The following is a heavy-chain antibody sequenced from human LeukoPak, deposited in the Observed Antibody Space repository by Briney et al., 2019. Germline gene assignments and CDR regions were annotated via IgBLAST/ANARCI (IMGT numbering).Heavy chain of an antibody. V-gene: IGHV4-4*09. J-gene: IGHJ4*02. CDR2: IYTSGST. CDR3: AGGAGRH. Sequence: SETLSLTCAVYGGSISSYYWSWIRQPPGKGLEWIGYIYTSGSTNYNPSLKSRVTISVDTSKNQFSLKLSSVTAADTAVYYCAGGAGRHWGQGTLVTVSS. D-gene: IGHD1-26*01. CDR1: GGSISSYY.